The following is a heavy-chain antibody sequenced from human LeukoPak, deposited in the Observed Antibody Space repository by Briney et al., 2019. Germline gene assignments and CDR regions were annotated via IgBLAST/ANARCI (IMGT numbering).Heavy chain of an antibody. Sequence: GASVKVSCKASGYSFTSHHIHWARQAPGQGLEWMGIINPSGGGTSYVQKFQGRVTMTRETSTSTVYMELSSLRSEDTAVYYCAKSMVRGVITAIDYWGQGTLVTVSS. V-gene: IGHV1-46*01. D-gene: IGHD3-10*01. J-gene: IGHJ4*02. CDR2: INPSGGGT. CDR3: AKSMVRGVITAIDY. CDR1: GYSFTSHH.